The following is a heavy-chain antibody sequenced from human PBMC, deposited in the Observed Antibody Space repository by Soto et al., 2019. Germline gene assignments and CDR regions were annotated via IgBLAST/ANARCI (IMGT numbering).Heavy chain of an antibody. CDR2: ISSSSSYI. CDR1: GFTFRSSI. V-gene: IGHV3-21*01. J-gene: IGHJ4*02. D-gene: IGHD3-22*01. CDR3: ARGLDDSSGYYPDYFDY. Sequence: PGWSVSLSHDASGFTFRSSIRTCVRQTPGKGLEWVSSISSSSSYICYADSVKGRFTISRDNAKNSLYLQMNSLRAEDTAVYYCARGLDDSSGYYPDYFDYWGQGTLV.